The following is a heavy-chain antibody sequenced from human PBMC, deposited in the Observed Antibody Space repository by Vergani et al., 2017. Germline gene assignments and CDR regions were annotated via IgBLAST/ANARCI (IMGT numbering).Heavy chain of an antibody. J-gene: IGHJ3*01. CDR1: GFSLTTSGVG. D-gene: IGHD3-3*01. V-gene: IGHV2-5*01. CDR3: AHRPHWNGFYKACDV. CDR2: ISLNDDK. Sequence: QITLKESGPTLVKPTQTLTLTCSFSGFSLTTSGVGVGWIRQPPGKAPEWLALISLNDDKRYNSSLKTRLAITKDTSKNQVVLTMTNMDPEDTATYYCAHRPHWNGFYKACDVWGQGTMVTVSP.